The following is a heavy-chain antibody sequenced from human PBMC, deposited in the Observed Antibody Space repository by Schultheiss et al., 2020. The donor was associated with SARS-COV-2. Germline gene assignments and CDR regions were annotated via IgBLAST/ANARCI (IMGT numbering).Heavy chain of an antibody. Sequence: SVKVSCKASGYTFTSYCISWVRQAPGQGLEWMGGIIPIFGTANYAQKFQGRVTITADESTSTAYMELSSLRSEDTAVYYCARDSSSRYYGMDVWGQGTTVTVSS. D-gene: IGHD2-2*01. CDR2: IIPIFGTA. CDR1: GYTFTSYC. J-gene: IGHJ6*02. CDR3: ARDSSSRYYGMDV. V-gene: IGHV1-69*13.